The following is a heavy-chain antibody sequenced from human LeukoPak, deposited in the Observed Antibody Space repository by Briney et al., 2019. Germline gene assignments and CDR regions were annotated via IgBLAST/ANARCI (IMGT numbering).Heavy chain of an antibody. CDR3: ARSGSTGYSRDY. D-gene: IGHD3-22*01. CDR2: IDPNSGDT. J-gene: IGHJ4*02. V-gene: IGHV1-2*02. Sequence: ASVTVSCKASGYSFTVYFIHWVRQAPGQGLEWMGCIDPNSGDTKYAQKFQGGVSMPRDTPTRTAYMELSRLRSDDTAVYFCARSGSTGYSRDYWGQGTLVTVSS. CDR1: GYSFTVYF.